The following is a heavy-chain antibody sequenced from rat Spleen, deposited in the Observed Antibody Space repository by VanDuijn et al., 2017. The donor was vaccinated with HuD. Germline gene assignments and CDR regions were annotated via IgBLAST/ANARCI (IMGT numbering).Heavy chain of an antibody. V-gene: IGHV5-31*01. CDR2: ISNTGGSI. CDR3: VSHGARISRFAY. J-gene: IGHJ3*01. D-gene: IGHD2-7*01. Sequence: EVQLVESGGGLVQPGRSLKLSCVASGITFNNFWMSWIRQAPGKGLEWVASISNTGGSIYYPDSVKGRFTISRDNAKNTLYLQMDSLRSEDTATYYCVSHGARISRFAYWGQGTLVTVSS. CDR1: GITFNNFW.